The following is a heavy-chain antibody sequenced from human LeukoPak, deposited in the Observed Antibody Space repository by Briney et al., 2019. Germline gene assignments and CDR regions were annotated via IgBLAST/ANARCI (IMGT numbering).Heavy chain of an antibody. V-gene: IGHV1-24*01. CDR3: ATAPPDILTGYYRFMWTAVFDY. CDR1: GYTHTELY. J-gene: IGHJ4*02. CDR2: FYPEEGET. D-gene: IGHD3-9*01. Sequence: ASVKVSCKVSGYTHTELYMQWVRQARGKGGEGMGGFYPEEGETIYAQKFQGRVTMTEDTSTDTAYMDLSSLRSEDTAVYYCATAPPDILTGYYRFMWTAVFDYWGQGTLVTVSS.